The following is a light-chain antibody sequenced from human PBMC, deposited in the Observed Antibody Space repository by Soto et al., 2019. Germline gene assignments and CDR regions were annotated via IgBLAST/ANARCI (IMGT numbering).Light chain of an antibody. Sequence: QSVLTQPASVSGSPGQSITISCTGASSGITNYNFVSWYQHYPGKAPKLIIYEVSNRPSGVSNRFSGSKSGNTASLTISGLQAEDEAQYYCASYTTSTICVFGGGTQLTVL. V-gene: IGLV2-14*01. CDR3: ASYTTSTICV. CDR2: EVS. J-gene: IGLJ7*01. CDR1: SSGITNYNF.